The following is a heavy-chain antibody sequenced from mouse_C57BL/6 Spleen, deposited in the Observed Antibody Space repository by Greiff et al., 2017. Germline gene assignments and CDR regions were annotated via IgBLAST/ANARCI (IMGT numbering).Heavy chain of an antibody. Sequence: EVQLQQSGAELVKPGASVKLSCTASGFNIKDYYMHWVKQRTEQGLEWIGRIDPEDGATTYAPKFQGEATITADTSSNAAYQQLSCLTSDDTAVYYCARGSRYNYAMDYWGQGTSVTVSS. V-gene: IGHV14-2*01. CDR2: IDPEDGAT. D-gene: IGHD2-14*01. CDR3: ARGSRYNYAMDY. J-gene: IGHJ4*01. CDR1: GFNIKDYY.